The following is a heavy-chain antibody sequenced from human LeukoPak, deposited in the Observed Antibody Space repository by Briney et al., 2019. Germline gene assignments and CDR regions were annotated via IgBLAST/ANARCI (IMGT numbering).Heavy chain of an antibody. CDR1: GFTFRNYG. CDR2: IRYDGSNK. Sequence: GGSLRLSCAASGFTFRNYGIHWVRQAPGKGLEWVAFIRYDGSNKYYADSVKGRFTISRDNSKTTLYLQMNSLRPEDTAIYYCAKDPRDCSTTSCYGAAAGFDYWGQGTLVTVSS. CDR3: AKDPRDCSTTSCYGAAAGFDY. D-gene: IGHD2-2*01. J-gene: IGHJ4*02. V-gene: IGHV3-30*02.